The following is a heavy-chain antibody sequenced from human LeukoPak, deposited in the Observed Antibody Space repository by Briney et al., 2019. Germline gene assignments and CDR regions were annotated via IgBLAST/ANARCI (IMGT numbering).Heavy chain of an antibody. Sequence: GGSLRLSCAASGFTVSSNYMSWVRQAPGKGLEWVSVIYSGGSTYYADSVKGRFTTSRDNSKNTLYLRMNSLRAEDTAVYYCARDSILTGPGTYGMDVWGQGTTVTVSS. D-gene: IGHD3-9*01. CDR3: ARDSILTGPGTYGMDV. CDR2: IYSGGST. V-gene: IGHV3-53*01. J-gene: IGHJ6*02. CDR1: GFTVSSNY.